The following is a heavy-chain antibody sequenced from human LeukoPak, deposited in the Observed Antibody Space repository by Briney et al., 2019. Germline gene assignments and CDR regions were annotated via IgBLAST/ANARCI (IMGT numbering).Heavy chain of an antibody. CDR3: ASLRYYDILTGYSDDAFDI. Sequence: SETLSLTCTVSGGSISSGDYYWSWIRQPPGKGLEWIGYIYYSGSTYYNPSLKSRVIISVDTSKNQFSLKLSSVTAADTAVYYCASLRYYDILTGYSDDAFDIWGQGTMVTVSS. CDR1: GGSISSGDYY. CDR2: IYYSGST. D-gene: IGHD3-9*01. J-gene: IGHJ3*02. V-gene: IGHV4-30-4*01.